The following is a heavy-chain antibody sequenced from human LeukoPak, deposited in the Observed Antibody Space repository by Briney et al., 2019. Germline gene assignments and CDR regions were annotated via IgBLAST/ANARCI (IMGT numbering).Heavy chain of an antibody. J-gene: IGHJ4*02. Sequence: PSETLSLTCAVYGGSFSGYYWSWIRQPPGKGLEWIGEINHSGSTNYNPSLKSRVTISVDTSKNQFSLKLSSVTAADTAVYYCARDIYDSSGYSLIDYWGQGTLVTVSS. V-gene: IGHV4-34*01. CDR2: INHSGST. CDR1: GGSFSGYY. D-gene: IGHD3-22*01. CDR3: ARDIYDSSGYSLIDY.